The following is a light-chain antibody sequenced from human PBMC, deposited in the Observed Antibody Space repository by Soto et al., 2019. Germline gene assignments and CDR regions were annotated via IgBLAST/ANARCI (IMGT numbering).Light chain of an antibody. CDR1: PSVSSSY. V-gene: IGKV3-20*01. J-gene: IGKJ2*01. CDR2: GAS. Sequence: EIVLTQSPGTLSLSPGERATLSCRASPSVSSSYLAWYQQKPGQAPRLLIYGASSRATGIPDRFSGSGSGTDFTLTISRREPEDFAVYYCQQYDSSHPYTFGQGTKLEIK. CDR3: QQYDSSHPYT.